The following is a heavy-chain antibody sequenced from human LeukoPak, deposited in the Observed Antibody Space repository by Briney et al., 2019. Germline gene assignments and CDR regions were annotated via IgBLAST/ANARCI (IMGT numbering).Heavy chain of an antibody. Sequence: GGSLRLSCAASGFTVSSNYMSWVRQAPGKGLEWVSITYSGGDTYYADSVKGRFTISRDNSKNTLYLQMNSLRADDTAVYYCARLGMIQAYSTEDYWGQGILVTVSS. CDR1: GFTVSSNY. J-gene: IGHJ4*02. D-gene: IGHD6-13*01. CDR3: ARLGMIQAYSTEDY. V-gene: IGHV3-53*01. CDR2: TYSGGDT.